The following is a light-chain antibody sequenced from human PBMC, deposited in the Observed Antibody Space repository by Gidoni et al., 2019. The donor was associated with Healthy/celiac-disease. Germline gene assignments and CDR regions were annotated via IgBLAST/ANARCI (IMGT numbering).Light chain of an antibody. CDR2: AAS. Sequence: DIQMTQSPSSLSASVGDRVTITCRASQSISSYLNWYQQKPGKAPKLLIYAASSLQSGVPSRFSGSGSGTDFTLTISSLQPEDFATYYCQQSYSTCSTFXGXTKVEIK. V-gene: IGKV1-39*01. CDR1: QSISSY. J-gene: IGKJ4*01. CDR3: QQSYSTCST.